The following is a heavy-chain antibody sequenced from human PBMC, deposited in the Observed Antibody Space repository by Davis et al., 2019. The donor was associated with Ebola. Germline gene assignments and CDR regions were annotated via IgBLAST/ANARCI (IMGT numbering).Heavy chain of an antibody. CDR1: GFTFSSYW. CDR2: INSDGSST. J-gene: IGHJ4*02. Sequence: GESLKISCAASGFTFSSYWMHWVRQAPGKGLVWVSRINSDGSSTSYADSVKGRFTISRDNAKNTLYLQMNSLRAEDTAVYYCARGRQYYYGSGSKSFDYWGQGTLVTVSS. V-gene: IGHV3-74*01. CDR3: ARGRQYYYGSGSKSFDY. D-gene: IGHD3-10*01.